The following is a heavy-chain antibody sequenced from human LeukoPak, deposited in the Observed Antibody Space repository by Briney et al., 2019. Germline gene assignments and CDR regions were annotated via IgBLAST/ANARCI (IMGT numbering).Heavy chain of an antibody. J-gene: IGHJ4*02. Sequence: PSETLSLTCTVSGGSITNYYWSWIRQPPGKGLDWIGYIYYSGSTNYNPSLKSRVTISVDTSKNQFSLKLTSLTAADTAVYYCARHRASSSGCILYFDNWGQGTLVTVSS. CDR3: ARHRASSSGCILYFDN. D-gene: IGHD3-22*01. CDR2: IYYSGST. CDR1: GGSITNYY. V-gene: IGHV4-59*08.